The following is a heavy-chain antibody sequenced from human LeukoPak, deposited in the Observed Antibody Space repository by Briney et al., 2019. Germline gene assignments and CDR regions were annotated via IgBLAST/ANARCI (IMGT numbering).Heavy chain of an antibody. J-gene: IGHJ4*02. V-gene: IGHV4-39*01. D-gene: IGHD3-3*01. CDR3: ARHVHFGVVRPLYFDD. CDR2: IYYSGTT. Sequence: PSETLSLTCTVSLGSIIRRSYYWGWMRQPPGKGLEWIGSIYYSGTTYYDPSLKGRVTISVDTSKKQFSLKLSSVTDADTAVYYCARHVHFGVVRPLYFDDWGQGTLVTVSS. CDR1: LGSIIRRSYY.